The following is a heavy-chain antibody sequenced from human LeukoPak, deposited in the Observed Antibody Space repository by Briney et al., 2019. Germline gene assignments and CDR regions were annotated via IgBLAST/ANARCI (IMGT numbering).Heavy chain of an antibody. D-gene: IGHD3-16*01. J-gene: IGHJ6*02. V-gene: IGHV3-30*18. CDR1: GFTFSSYG. CDR3: AKGFGSRNLYGMDA. Sequence: PGGSLRLSCAASGFTFSSYGMHWVRQAPGKGLEWVAVISYDGSNKYYADSVKGRFTISRDNSKNTLYLQMNSLRAEDTAMYYCAKGFGSRNLYGMDAWGQGTTVTVSS. CDR2: ISYDGSNK.